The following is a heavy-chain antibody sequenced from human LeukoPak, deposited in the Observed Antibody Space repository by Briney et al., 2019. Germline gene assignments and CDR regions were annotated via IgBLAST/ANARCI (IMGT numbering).Heavy chain of an antibody. CDR1: GGSFSGYY. V-gene: IGHV4-34*01. J-gene: IGHJ4*02. Sequence: SETLSLTCAVYGGSFSGYYWSWIRQPPGKGLEWIGEINHSGSTNYNPSLKSRVTISVDTSKNQFSLKLSFATAADTAVYYCARDPGGVKTTVVTPPHYFDHWGQGTLVIVSS. CDR3: ARDPGGVKTTVVTPPHYFDH. CDR2: INHSGST. D-gene: IGHD4-23*01.